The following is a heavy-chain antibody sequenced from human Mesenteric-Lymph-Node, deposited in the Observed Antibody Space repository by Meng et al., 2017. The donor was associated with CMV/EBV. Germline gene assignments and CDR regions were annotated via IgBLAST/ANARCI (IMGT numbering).Heavy chain of an antibody. Sequence: ASVKVSCKASGYTFTSYDINWVRQATGQGLEWMGWMNPNSGNTGYAQKFQGRVTITRNTSISTAYMELSSLRSEDTAVYYCARDPMWNGAHYYYGMDAWGQGTTVTVSS. V-gene: IGHV1-8*03. CDR1: GYTFTSYD. D-gene: IGHD1-1*01. CDR2: MNPNSGNT. CDR3: ARDPMWNGAHYYYGMDA. J-gene: IGHJ6*02.